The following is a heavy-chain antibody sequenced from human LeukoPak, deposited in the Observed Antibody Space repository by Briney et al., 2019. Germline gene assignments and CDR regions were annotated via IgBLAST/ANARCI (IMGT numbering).Heavy chain of an antibody. Sequence: PSETLSLTCTVSGASISSHYWSWIRQPPGKGLEWIGYIYNSGSTNYNPSLKSRVTISVDTSKTQFSLKLTSVTAADTAVYHCARSHDTSGYYQQFDYWGQGTLVSVSS. J-gene: IGHJ4*02. CDR1: GASISSHY. CDR3: ARSHDTSGYYQQFDY. CDR2: IYNSGST. D-gene: IGHD3-22*01. V-gene: IGHV4-59*11.